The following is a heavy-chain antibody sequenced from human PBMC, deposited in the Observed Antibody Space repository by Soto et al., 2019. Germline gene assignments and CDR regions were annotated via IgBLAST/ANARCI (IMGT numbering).Heavy chain of an antibody. Sequence: SETLSLTCTVSGGSISSSSYYWGWIRQPPGKGLEWIGSIYYSGSTYYNPSLKSRVTISVDTSKNQFSLKLSSVTAADTAVYYCANAYDYGDYGSYFDYWGQGTLVTVSS. CDR1: GGSISSSSYY. J-gene: IGHJ4*02. D-gene: IGHD4-17*01. CDR3: ANAYDYGDYGSYFDY. CDR2: IYYSGST. V-gene: IGHV4-39*01.